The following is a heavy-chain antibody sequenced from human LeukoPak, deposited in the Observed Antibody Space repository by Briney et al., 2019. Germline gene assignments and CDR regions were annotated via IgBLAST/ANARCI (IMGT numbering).Heavy chain of an antibody. CDR1: GYTFTSYY. V-gene: IGHV1-46*03. CDR3: AREGADCSSTSCLDFDI. D-gene: IGHD2-2*01. Sequence: VKVSCKASGYTFTSYYMHWVRQAPGQGLEWMGIINPSGCSTSYAQKFQGRVTMTRDTSTRTVYMELRSLRSEDTAVYYCAREGADCSSTSCLDFDIWGQGTMVTVSS. CDR2: INPSGCST. J-gene: IGHJ3*02.